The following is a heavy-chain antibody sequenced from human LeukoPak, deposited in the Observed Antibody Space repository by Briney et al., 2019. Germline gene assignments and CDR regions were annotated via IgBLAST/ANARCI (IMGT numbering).Heavy chain of an antibody. CDR2: INPIFGTA. D-gene: IGHD4-17*01. CDR3: ARGRNSDYGDSRDYYYYMDV. CDR1: GCTFSSYS. V-gene: IGHV1-69*05. J-gene: IGHJ6*03. Sequence: SVKVSCKASGCTFSSYSIRWVRQAPGQGLDWMGGINPIFGTANYAQKFQGRVTITTDESTSTAYMELSSLRPEDPAVLYLARGRNSDYGDSRDYYYYMDVWGKGTTVTVSS.